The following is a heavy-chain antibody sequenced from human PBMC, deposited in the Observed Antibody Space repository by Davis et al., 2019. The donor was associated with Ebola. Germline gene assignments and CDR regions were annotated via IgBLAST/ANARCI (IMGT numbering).Heavy chain of an antibody. CDR1: GFTFSSYA. Sequence: GESLMISYAASGFTFSSYAMHWVRQAPGKGLEWVAVISYDGSNKYYADSVKGRFTISRDNSKNTLYMQMNSLRAEDTAVYYCAREAGPVWFDYWGQGTLVTVSS. D-gene: IGHD6-19*01. CDR2: ISYDGSNK. J-gene: IGHJ4*02. CDR3: AREAGPVWFDY. V-gene: IGHV3-30-3*01.